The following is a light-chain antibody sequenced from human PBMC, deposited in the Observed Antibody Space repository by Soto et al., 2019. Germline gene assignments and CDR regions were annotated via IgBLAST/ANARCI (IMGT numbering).Light chain of an antibody. J-gene: IGKJ1*01. CDR2: AAS. V-gene: IGKV1-39*01. Sequence: DMQMTQSPASLSASVADRVTITCRASQGISTYLNWYQQKPGKAPKLLIYAASSLQSGVPSRLSGSGSETDFTLTISSLQPEDFATYSCQQSYSTTWTFGQGTKVDI. CDR1: QGISTY. CDR3: QQSYSTTWT.